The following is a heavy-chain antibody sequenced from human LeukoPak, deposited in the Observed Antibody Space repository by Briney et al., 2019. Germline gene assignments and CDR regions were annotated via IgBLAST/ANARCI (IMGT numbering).Heavy chain of an antibody. CDR2: ISSSSDYI. V-gene: IGHV3-21*01. CDR3: VKRAYSDYALRAFDI. Sequence: GGSLRLSCAASGFTFTNYHMDWVRQAPGKGLEWVSFISSSSDYISYADSVKGRFTISRDNAKNSLYLQMNSLRAEDTAVYYCVKRAYSDYALRAFDIWGQGTMVTVSS. D-gene: IGHD5-12*01. CDR1: GFTFTNYH. J-gene: IGHJ3*02.